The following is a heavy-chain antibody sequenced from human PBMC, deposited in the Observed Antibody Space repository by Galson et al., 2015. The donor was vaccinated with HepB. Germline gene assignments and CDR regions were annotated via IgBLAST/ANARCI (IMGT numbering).Heavy chain of an antibody. CDR2: IYSGGYI. V-gene: IGHV3-66*01. CDR1: GFTVSSNH. CDR3: AKDNGWFDP. Sequence: SLRLSCAASGFTVSSNHMSWVRQAPGKGLEWVSVIYSGGYIQYADSVRGRFAISRDNSKTYLQMNSLGVEDTAVYYCAKDNGWFDPWGQGTLVTVSS. J-gene: IGHJ5*02.